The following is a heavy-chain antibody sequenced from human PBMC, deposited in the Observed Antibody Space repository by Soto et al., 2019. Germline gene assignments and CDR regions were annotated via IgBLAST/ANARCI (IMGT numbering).Heavy chain of an antibody. V-gene: IGHV4-31*03. Sequence: QVQLQESGPGLVKPSQTLSLPCTVSGGSISSGGYYWSWIRQHPGKGLEWIGYIYYSGSTYSNPSLKSRVTISVDTSKNQFSLKLSSVTAADTAVYYCARGYCSGGSCWTLFDYWGQGTLVTVSS. CDR1: GGSISSGGYY. J-gene: IGHJ4*02. CDR3: ARGYCSGGSCWTLFDY. D-gene: IGHD2-15*01. CDR2: IYYSGST.